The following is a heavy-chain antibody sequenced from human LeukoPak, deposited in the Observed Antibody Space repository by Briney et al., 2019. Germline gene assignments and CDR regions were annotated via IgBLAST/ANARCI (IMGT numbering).Heavy chain of an antibody. CDR2: IYPGDSDT. Sequence: GESLKISCQGSGYRFTSYWIGWVRQLPGKGLEWMGIIYPGDSDTRYSPSFQGQVTISADKSISTAYLQWSSLKASDTAMYYCAISEGIAAAGTSLWHWGQGTLVTVSS. D-gene: IGHD6-13*01. V-gene: IGHV5-51*01. CDR3: AISEGIAAAGTSLWH. J-gene: IGHJ1*01. CDR1: GYRFTSYW.